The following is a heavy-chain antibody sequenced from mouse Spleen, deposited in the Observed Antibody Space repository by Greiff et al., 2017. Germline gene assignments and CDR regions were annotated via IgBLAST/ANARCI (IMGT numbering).Heavy chain of an antibody. J-gene: IGHJ1*01. CDR1: GFTFSDYY. Sequence: EVKLVESEGGLVQPGSSLKLSCTASGFTFSDYYMAWVRQVPEKGLEWVANINYDGSSTYYLDSLKSRFIISRDNAKNILYLQMSSLKSEDTATYYCARGGAVWYFDVWGAGTTVTVSS. CDR3: ARGGAVWYFDV. CDR2: INYDGSST. V-gene: IGHV5-16*01.